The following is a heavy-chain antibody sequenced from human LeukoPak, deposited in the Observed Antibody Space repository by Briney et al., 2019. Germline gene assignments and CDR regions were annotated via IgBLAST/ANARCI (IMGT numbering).Heavy chain of an antibody. CDR3: ARAIYVLGKYYFDY. Sequence: PSETLSLTCAVYGGSFSGYYWGWIRQPPGKGLEWSGIIYHSVRADYNPSLKSRVTISEDTSKKQFYLKLSSVTAAEPAVYYCARAIYVLGKYYFDYWGQGTLVTVFS. D-gene: IGHD3-3*02. CDR1: GGSFSGYY. J-gene: IGHJ4*02. V-gene: IGHV4-34*01. CDR2: IYHSVRA.